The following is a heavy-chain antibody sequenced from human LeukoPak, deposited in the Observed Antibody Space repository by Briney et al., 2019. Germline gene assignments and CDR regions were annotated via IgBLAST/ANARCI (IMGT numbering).Heavy chain of an antibody. J-gene: IGHJ3*02. CDR2: IYYSGST. CDR3: ASHDSIAVAGTNAFDI. V-gene: IGHV4-59*08. D-gene: IGHD6-19*01. Sequence: IYYSGSTNYNPSLKSRVTISVDTSKNQFSLKLSSVTAADTAVYYCASHDSIAVAGTNAFDIWGQGTMVTVSS.